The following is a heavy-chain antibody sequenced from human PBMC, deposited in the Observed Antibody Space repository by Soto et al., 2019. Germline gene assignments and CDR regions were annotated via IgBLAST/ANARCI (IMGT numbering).Heavy chain of an antibody. Sequence: EVQLLESGGGLVQPGGSLRLSCAASRFTFNSYAMSWVRQAPGKGLEWVSAITGSGGSTNYADSVKGRFTISRDNSKNTRYLQMNIMRAGDTAEYYGVKGTLYSRYDGFDIWGEGTMVTVS. CDR2: ITGSGGST. CDR1: RFTFNSYA. J-gene: IGHJ3*02. V-gene: IGHV3-23*01. D-gene: IGHD2-2*01. CDR3: VKGTLYSRYDGFDI.